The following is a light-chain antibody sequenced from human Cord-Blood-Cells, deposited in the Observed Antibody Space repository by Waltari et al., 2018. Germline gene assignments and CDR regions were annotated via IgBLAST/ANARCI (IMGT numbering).Light chain of an antibody. Sequence: QSALTQPASVSGSPGQSITISCTGTSSAVGSYNLVSWYPQHPGKAPQLMIYEGSKRPSGVSNRFSGSKSGNTASLTISGLQAEDEADYYCCSYAGSSTFVFGGGTKLTVL. CDR3: CSYAGSSTFV. CDR2: EGS. CDR1: SSAVGSYNL. J-gene: IGLJ3*02. V-gene: IGLV2-23*03.